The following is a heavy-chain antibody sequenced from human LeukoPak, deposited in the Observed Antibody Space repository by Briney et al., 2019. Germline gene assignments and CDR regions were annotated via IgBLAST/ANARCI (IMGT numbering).Heavy chain of an antibody. Sequence: SETLSLTCAVYGGSFSGYYWSWIRQPPGKGLEWIGEINHSGSPNYNPSLKSRVTISVDTSKNQFSLKLSSVTAADTAVYYCAGGVYILGTSPLDYRGQGTLVTVSS. CDR2: INHSGSP. CDR1: GGSFSGYY. CDR3: AGGVYILGTSPLDY. D-gene: IGHD2-15*01. J-gene: IGHJ4*02. V-gene: IGHV4-34*01.